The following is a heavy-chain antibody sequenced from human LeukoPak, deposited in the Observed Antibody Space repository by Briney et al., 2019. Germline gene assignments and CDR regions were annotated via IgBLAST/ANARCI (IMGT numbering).Heavy chain of an antibody. D-gene: IGHD3-3*01. J-gene: IGHJ3*02. V-gene: IGHV3-30*19. CDR3: ARDRMGDFWSGYYTHDAFDI. CDR1: AFTFSNYG. Sequence: GGSLRLSCVASAFTFSNYGMHWVRQAPGKGLEWVAVISYDGSNKYYADSVKGRFTISRDNSKNTLYLQMNSLRAEDTAVYYCARDRMGDFWSGYYTHDAFDIWGQGTMVTVSS. CDR2: ISYDGSNK.